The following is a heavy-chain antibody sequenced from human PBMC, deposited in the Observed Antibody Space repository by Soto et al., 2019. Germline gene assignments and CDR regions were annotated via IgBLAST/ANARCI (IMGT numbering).Heavy chain of an antibody. V-gene: IGHV1-69*06. CDR2: IIPIFGTA. Sequence: GASVKVSCKASGGTFSSYAISWVRQAPGQGLEWMGGIIPIFGTANYAQKFQGRVTITADKSTSTAYMELSSLRSEDTAVYYCASTNYYDSSGYMKYYFDYWGQGTLVTVSS. CDR3: ASTNYYDSSGYMKYYFDY. D-gene: IGHD3-22*01. CDR1: GGTFSSYA. J-gene: IGHJ4*02.